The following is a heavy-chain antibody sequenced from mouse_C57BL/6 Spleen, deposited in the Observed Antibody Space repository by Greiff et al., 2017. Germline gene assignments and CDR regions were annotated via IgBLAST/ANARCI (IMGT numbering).Heavy chain of an antibody. CDR1: GFSLTSYG. CDR3: AAYYGYGGGYAMDY. CDR2: IWSGGST. V-gene: IGHV2-2*01. D-gene: IGHD2-2*01. J-gene: IGHJ4*01. Sequence: QVQLKESGPGLVQPSQSLSITCTVSGFSLTSYGVHWVRQSPGKGLEWLGVIWSGGSTDYNAAFISRLSISKDNSKSQVFFKMNSLQADDTAIYYCAAYYGYGGGYAMDYWGQGTSVTVSS.